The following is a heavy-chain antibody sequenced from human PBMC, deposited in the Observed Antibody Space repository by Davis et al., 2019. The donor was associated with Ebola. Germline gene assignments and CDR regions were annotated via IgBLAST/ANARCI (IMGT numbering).Heavy chain of an antibody. CDR2: INPNSGGT. J-gene: IGHJ6*02. CDR3: ARDRDAYSNYYYGMDV. V-gene: IGHV1-2*04. CDR1: GYTFTGYY. D-gene: IGHD4-11*01. Sequence: AASVKVSCKASGYTFTGYYMHWVRQAPGQGLEWMGWINPNSGGTNYAQKFQGWVTMTGDTSTSTVYMELSSLRSEDTAVYYCARDRDAYSNYYYGMDVWGQGTTVTVSS.